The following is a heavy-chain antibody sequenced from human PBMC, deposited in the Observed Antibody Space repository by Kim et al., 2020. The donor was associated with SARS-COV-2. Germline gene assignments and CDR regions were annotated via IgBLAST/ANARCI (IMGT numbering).Heavy chain of an antibody. D-gene: IGHD3-3*01. Sequence: ASVKVSCKASGYTFTSYYMHWVRQAPGQGLEWMGIINPSGGSTSYAQKFQGRVTMTRDTSTSTVYMELSSLRSEDTAVYYCARGDDFWSGFVPIGYYGMDVWGQGTTVTVSS. J-gene: IGHJ6*02. CDR2: INPSGGST. V-gene: IGHV1-46*01. CDR3: ARGDDFWSGFVPIGYYGMDV. CDR1: GYTFTSYY.